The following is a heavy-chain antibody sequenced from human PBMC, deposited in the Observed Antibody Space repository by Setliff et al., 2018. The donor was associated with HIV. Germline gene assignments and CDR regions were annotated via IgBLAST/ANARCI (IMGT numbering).Heavy chain of an antibody. CDR2: INHSGST. V-gene: IGHV4-34*01. Sequence: LSLTCAVYGGSFRGYYWTWIRQPPGKGLEWIGEINHSGSTNYNPSLKSRVTISVDTSKNQFSLNLNSVTAADTAVYHCARVFRPSSSWYYNYFDPWGQGTLVTVSS. CDR3: ARVFRPSSSWYYNYFDP. D-gene: IGHD6-13*01. J-gene: IGHJ5*02. CDR1: GGSFRGYY.